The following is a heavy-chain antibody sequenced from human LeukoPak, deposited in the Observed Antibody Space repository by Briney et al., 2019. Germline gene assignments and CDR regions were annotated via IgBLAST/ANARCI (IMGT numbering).Heavy chain of an antibody. D-gene: IGHD6-13*01. V-gene: IGHV4-59*08. CDR3: ARQAPGTEYSSGWYPPYFDY. CDR2: IGYSGSSGST. J-gene: IGHJ4*02. CDR1: GGSIRSYY. Sequence: PSETLSLTCTVSGGSIRSYYWTWIRQPPGKGLEWIGYIGYSGSSGSTNYQPSLESRVTISIDPSKNQVSLKVRSVTAADTAVYYWARQAPGTEYSSGWYPPYFDYWGQGTLVAVSS.